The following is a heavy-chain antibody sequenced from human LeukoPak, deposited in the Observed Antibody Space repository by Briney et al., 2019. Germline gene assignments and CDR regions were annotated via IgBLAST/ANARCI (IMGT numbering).Heavy chain of an antibody. J-gene: IGHJ5*02. CDR2: INYTGST. V-gene: IGHV4-34*01. CDR3: ARVAGYLPTRWFDP. CDR1: GGSFSGFY. D-gene: IGHD6-25*01. Sequence: SDTLSLTCAVYGGSFSGFYWSWIRHVPGKGLEWIGEINYTGSTSYNPSLKSRVTISVDTSQNQFFLLLTSVTAADTAVYFCARVAGYLPTRWFDPWGQGTVVTVSS.